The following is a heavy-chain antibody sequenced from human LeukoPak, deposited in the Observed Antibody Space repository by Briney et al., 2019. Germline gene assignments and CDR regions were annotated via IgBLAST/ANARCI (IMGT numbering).Heavy chain of an antibody. CDR3: ARDPQRYSSSWTDAFDI. CDR2: ISSSSSYI. CDR1: GFTFSSYS. Sequence: PGGSLRLSCAASGFTFSSYSMNWVRQAPGKGLEWVSSISSSSSYIYYADSVKGRFTISRDNAKNSLYLQMNSLRAEDTAVYYCARDPQRYSSSWTDAFDIWGQGTMVTVSS. D-gene: IGHD6-13*01. J-gene: IGHJ3*02. V-gene: IGHV3-21*01.